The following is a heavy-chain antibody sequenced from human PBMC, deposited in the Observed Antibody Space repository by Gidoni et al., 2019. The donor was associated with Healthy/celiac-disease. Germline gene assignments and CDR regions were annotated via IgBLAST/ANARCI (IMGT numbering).Heavy chain of an antibody. Sequence: EVQLVESGGGLVQPGRSLRLSCAASGFTFDAYAMHWVRQAPGQGLGWVSGISWNSGSIGYADSVKGRFTSSRDNAKNSLYLQMNSLRAEDTALYYCAKDLVAATSYGAFDIWGQGTMVTVSS. J-gene: IGHJ3*02. V-gene: IGHV3-9*01. CDR2: ISWNSGSI. D-gene: IGHD2-15*01. CDR1: GFTFDAYA. CDR3: AKDLVAATSYGAFDI.